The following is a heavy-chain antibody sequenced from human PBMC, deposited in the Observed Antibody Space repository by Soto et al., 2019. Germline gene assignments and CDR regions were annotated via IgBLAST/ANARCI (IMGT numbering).Heavy chain of an antibody. V-gene: IGHV1-69*13. J-gene: IGHJ5*02. D-gene: IGHD2-15*01. CDR2: IIPNFGTA. CDR1: GGTFSSYA. CDR3: ARAGHGGNGNWFDP. Sequence: SVKVSCKASGGTFSSYAISWVRQAPGQGLEWMGGIIPNFGTANYAQKFQGRVTITADESTSTAYMELSSLRSEDTAVYYCARAGHGGNGNWFDPWGQGTLVTVSS.